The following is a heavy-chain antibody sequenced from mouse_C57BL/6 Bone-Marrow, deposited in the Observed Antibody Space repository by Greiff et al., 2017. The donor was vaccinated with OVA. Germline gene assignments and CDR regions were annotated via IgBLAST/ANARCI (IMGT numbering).Heavy chain of an antibody. CDR1: GFNIKDDY. CDR3: TTGTAQATYRY. Sequence: EVQLQQSGAELVRPGASVKLSCTASGFNIKDDYMHWVKQRPEQGLEWIGWIDPENGDTEYASKFQGKATITADTSSNTAYLQLSSLTSEDTAVYYCTTGTAQATYRYWGQGTTLTVSS. D-gene: IGHD3-2*02. V-gene: IGHV14-4*01. CDR2: IDPENGDT. J-gene: IGHJ2*01.